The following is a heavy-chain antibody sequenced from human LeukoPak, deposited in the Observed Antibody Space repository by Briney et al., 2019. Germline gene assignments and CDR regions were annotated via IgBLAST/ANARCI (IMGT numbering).Heavy chain of an antibody. V-gene: IGHV4-61*05. Sequence: SETLSLTCTVSGGSISSSSYYWGWIRQPPGKGLEWIGYIYYSGSTNYNPSLKSRVTISVDTSKNQFSLKLSSVTAADTAVYYCARGTLWFGELLYAYMDVWGKGTTVTVSS. CDR3: ARGTLWFGELLYAYMDV. D-gene: IGHD3-10*01. CDR2: IYYSGST. CDR1: GGSISSSSYY. J-gene: IGHJ6*03.